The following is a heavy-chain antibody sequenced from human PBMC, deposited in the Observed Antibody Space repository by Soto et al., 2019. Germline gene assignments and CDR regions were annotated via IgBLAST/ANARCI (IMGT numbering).Heavy chain of an antibody. CDR1: GGTFSNYP. CDR2: IIPIFGTV. D-gene: IGHD5-12*01. V-gene: IGHV1-69*12. J-gene: IGHJ2*01. Sequence: QVQLVQSGAEVKKPGSSVKVSCKASGGTFSNYPISWVRQAPGQGLEWMGGIIPIFGTVNYAQKFQGRGTITADESTSTAYRELSSLRSEDTAVYYCARGNHRWLQLWYFDLWGRGTLVTVSS. CDR3: ARGNHRWLQLWYFDL.